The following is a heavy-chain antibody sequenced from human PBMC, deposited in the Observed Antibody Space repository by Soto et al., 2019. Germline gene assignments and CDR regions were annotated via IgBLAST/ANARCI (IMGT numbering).Heavy chain of an antibody. CDR1: GYPFISYG. D-gene: IGHD2-2*01. CDR3: ARAVAPAAIPLQVDY. J-gene: IGHJ4*01. Sequence: QVQLVQSGAELRKPGASVKVSCKASGYPFISYGFSWVRQAPGQGLEWLGWISAYNGDTKYEQKFKGRVTMTTDTSTSTAYMALRGLTSDYTAVHYYARAVAPAAIPLQVDYWGHGTLVTVSS. CDR2: ISAYNGDT. V-gene: IGHV1-18*01.